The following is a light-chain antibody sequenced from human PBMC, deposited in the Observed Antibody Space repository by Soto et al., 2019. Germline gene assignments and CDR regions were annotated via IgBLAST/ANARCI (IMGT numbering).Light chain of an antibody. CDR2: DVS. J-gene: IGLJ3*02. Sequence: QSALTQPRSVSGSPGQSVTISCTGTSSDVGGYKYVSWYQPHPGRAPKLMIYDVSKRPSGVPDRFSGSKSANTASLTISGLQAEDEADYYCCAYAGSHTWVFGGGTKVTVL. CDR1: SSDVGGYKY. V-gene: IGLV2-11*01. CDR3: CAYAGSHTWV.